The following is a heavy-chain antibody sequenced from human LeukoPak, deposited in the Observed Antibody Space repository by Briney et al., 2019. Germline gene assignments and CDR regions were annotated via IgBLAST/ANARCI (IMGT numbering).Heavy chain of an antibody. CDR2: ISSSSSYI. J-gene: IGHJ4*02. D-gene: IGHD6-25*01. Sequence: GGSLRLSCAASGFTFSSYSMNWVRQAPGKGLEWGSSISSSSSYIYYADSVKGRFTISRDNAKNTLYLQMNGLRAEDTAVYYCARDPERLGYFDYWGQGPLVTVSS. CDR3: ARDPERLGYFDY. CDR1: GFTFSSYS. V-gene: IGHV3-21*01.